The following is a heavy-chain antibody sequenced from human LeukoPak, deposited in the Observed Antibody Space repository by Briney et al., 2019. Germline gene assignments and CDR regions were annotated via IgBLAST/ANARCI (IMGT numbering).Heavy chain of an antibody. D-gene: IGHD4-17*01. Sequence: ASVKVSCKASGGTFSSYAISWVRQAPGQGLEWMGGIIPIFGTANYAQKFQGRVTITADESTSTAYMELSSLRSEDTAVYYCAREPPDPGDYGDYVELNWFDPWGQGTLVTVSS. CDR2: IIPIFGTA. CDR3: AREPPDPGDYGDYVELNWFDP. CDR1: GGTFSSYA. V-gene: IGHV1-69*13. J-gene: IGHJ5*02.